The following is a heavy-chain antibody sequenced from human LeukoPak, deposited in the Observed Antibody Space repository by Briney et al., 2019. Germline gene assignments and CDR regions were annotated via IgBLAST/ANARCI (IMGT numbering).Heavy chain of an antibody. CDR1: GFTFSTYS. Sequence: GGSLRLSCVDSGFTFSTYSMNWVRQAPGKGLEWVSSISSSSSYIYYGDSVKGRFTISRDNAKNSLYLQMNSLRAEDTAVYYCAKLPGGWSGFRHFDYWGQGTLVTVSS. V-gene: IGHV3-21*04. D-gene: IGHD3-3*01. CDR3: AKLPGGWSGFRHFDY. J-gene: IGHJ4*02. CDR2: ISSSSSYI.